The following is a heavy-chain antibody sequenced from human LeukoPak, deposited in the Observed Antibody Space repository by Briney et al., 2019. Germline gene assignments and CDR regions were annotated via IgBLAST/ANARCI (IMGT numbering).Heavy chain of an antibody. D-gene: IGHD1-26*01. CDR1: GYTFTGYY. Sequence: ASVKVSCKASGYTFTGYYIHWVRQAPGQGLEWMGWVNPNSGGTGQGLEWMRWVNPNSVGTDYAQKFQGRVTMTGDTSITTAYMGLSRLTSDDTAVYYCARGHSTSGSFDYWGQGTPVTVST. V-gene: IGHV1-2*02. CDR2: VNPNSVGT. CDR3: ARGHSTSGSFDY. J-gene: IGHJ4*02.